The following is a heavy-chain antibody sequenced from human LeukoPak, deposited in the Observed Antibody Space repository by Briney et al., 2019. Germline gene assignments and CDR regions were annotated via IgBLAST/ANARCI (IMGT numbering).Heavy chain of an antibody. V-gene: IGHV3-74*01. CDR1: GFTFSNYW. Sequence: GGSLRLSCAASGFTFSNYWMHWVRQAPDKGLMWVSRIRTDGDTSYADSVRGRFTISRDNSKNTLYLQTNSLRAEDTAVYYCARDARVGDPLDYWGQGTLVTVSS. J-gene: IGHJ4*02. D-gene: IGHD4-17*01. CDR2: IRTDGDT. CDR3: ARDARVGDPLDY.